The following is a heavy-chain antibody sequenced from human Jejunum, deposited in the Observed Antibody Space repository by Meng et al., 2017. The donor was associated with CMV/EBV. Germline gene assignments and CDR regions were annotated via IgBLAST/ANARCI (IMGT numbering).Heavy chain of an antibody. J-gene: IGHJ4*02. D-gene: IGHD3-22*01. CDR2: ISSSGSTI. Sequence: FTFSDYYMSWIRQAPGQGLEWVSYISSSGSTIYYADSVKGRFTISRDNAKNSLYLQMNSLRAEDTAVYYCARVRHDSSGYLYYFDYWGQGTLVTVSS. V-gene: IGHV3-11*01. CDR1: FTFSDYY. CDR3: ARVRHDSSGYLYYFDY.